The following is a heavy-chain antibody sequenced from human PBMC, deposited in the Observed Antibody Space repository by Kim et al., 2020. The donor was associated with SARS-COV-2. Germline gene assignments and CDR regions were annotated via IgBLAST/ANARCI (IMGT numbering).Heavy chain of an antibody. Sequence: SETLSLTCTVSGGSISSSSYYWGWLRQPPGKGLEWIGSIYYSGSTYYNPSLKSRVTISVDTSKNQFSLKLSSVTAADTAVYYCAREAYSGSSGYYYYYGMDVWGQGTTVTVSS. V-gene: IGHV4-39*07. CDR3: AREAYSGSSGYYYYYGMDV. CDR2: IYYSGST. D-gene: IGHD6-6*01. CDR1: GGSISSSSYY. J-gene: IGHJ6*02.